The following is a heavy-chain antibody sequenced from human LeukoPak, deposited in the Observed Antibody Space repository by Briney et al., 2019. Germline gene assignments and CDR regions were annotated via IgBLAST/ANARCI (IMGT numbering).Heavy chain of an antibody. CDR2: IYASGST. D-gene: IGHD3-22*01. CDR1: GGSISSGSFY. CDR3: ARARPLNYYDGSGYYLDY. Sequence: PSQTLSLTCTVSGGSISSGSFYWSWIRQPAGKGLEWIGRIYASGSTNYNPSLKSRVTISVDTSKNQFSLKLSSVTAADTAVYYCARARPLNYYDGSGYYLDYWGQGTLVTVSS. J-gene: IGHJ4*02. V-gene: IGHV4-61*02.